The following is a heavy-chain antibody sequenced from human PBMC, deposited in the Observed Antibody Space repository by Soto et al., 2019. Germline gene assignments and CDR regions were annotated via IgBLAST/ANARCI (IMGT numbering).Heavy chain of an antibody. Sequence: SETLSLTCTVSGGSISSSSYYWGWIRQPPGKGLEWIGSIYYSGSTYYNPSLKSRVTISVDTSKNQFSLKLSSVTAADTAVYYCASSPPLRYFDWLSTYYYYYMDVWGKGTTVTVSS. V-gene: IGHV4-39*01. J-gene: IGHJ6*03. CDR3: ASSPPLRYFDWLSTYYYYYMDV. CDR2: IYYSGST. D-gene: IGHD3-9*01. CDR1: GGSISSSSYY.